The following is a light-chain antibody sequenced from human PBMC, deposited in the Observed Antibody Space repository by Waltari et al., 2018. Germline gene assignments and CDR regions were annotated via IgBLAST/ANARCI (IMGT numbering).Light chain of an antibody. Sequence: QTVVTQEPSFSVSPGGAVTLTCGLSPGSVSTRSYSSWYQQTPGQAPRTLIYSTNTRSSGVPDRFSGSILGNKAALTITGAQADDESDYYCVLYLGSGIWVFGGGTKLTVL. V-gene: IGLV8-61*01. J-gene: IGLJ3*02. CDR1: PGSVSTRSY. CDR3: VLYLGSGIWV. CDR2: STN.